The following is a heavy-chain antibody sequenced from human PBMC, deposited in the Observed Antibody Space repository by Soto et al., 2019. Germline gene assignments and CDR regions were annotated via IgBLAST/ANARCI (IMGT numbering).Heavy chain of an antibody. V-gene: IGHV3-13*01. D-gene: IGHD4-17*01. CDR1: GFTFSSYD. Sequence: GGSLRLSCAASGFTFSSYDMHWVRQATGKGLEWVSAIGTAGDTYYPGSVKGRFTISRENAKNSLYLQMNSLRAGDTAVYYCARGPYGDYFDYWGQGTLVTVSS. J-gene: IGHJ4*02. CDR3: ARGPYGDYFDY. CDR2: IGTAGDT.